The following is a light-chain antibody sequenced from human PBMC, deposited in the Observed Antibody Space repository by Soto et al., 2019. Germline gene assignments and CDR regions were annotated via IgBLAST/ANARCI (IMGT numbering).Light chain of an antibody. Sequence: DIQMTQSPSSLSASVGDRVTITCRASESISNKLNWYQHKPGKAPKVLIYAASSLQSGVPSRFSGSGSGTDFILTITSLQAEDFATYYCQQSYSSLGFTFGPGTKVDL. CDR3: QQSYSSLGFT. CDR2: AAS. J-gene: IGKJ3*01. CDR1: ESISNK. V-gene: IGKV1-39*01.